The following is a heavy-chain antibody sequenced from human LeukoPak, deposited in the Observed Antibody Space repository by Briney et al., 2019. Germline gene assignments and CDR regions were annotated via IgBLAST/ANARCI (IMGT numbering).Heavy chain of an antibody. Sequence: SETLSLTCTVSGGSISSYYRSWIRQPPGKGLEWIGYIYTSGSTNYNPSLKSRVTISVDTSKNQFSLKPSSVTAADTAVYYCARQGSNSVWGQGTMVTVSS. CDR1: GGSISSYY. J-gene: IGHJ3*01. CDR3: ARQGSNSV. V-gene: IGHV4-4*09. D-gene: IGHD4-11*01. CDR2: IYTSGST.